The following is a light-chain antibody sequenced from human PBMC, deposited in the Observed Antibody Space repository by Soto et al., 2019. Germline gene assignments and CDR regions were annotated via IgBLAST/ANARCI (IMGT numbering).Light chain of an antibody. Sequence: QSVLTQSASVSGSPGQSITISCTGTSSDVGGYNAVSWYQQHPGKAPKLMIYDVTNRPSGASNRFSGSKSGNTASLTISGLQVEDEADYYCGSYATGGAYVFGTGTKLTVL. V-gene: IGLV2-14*01. CDR3: GSYATGGAYV. CDR2: DVT. J-gene: IGLJ1*01. CDR1: SSDVGGYNA.